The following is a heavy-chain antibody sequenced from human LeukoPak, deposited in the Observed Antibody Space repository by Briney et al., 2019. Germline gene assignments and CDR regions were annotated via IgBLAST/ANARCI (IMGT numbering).Heavy chain of an antibody. J-gene: IGHJ4*02. Sequence: GSLLLSSAASGFTFSSYAMSWGRRAPGKGREWVSAIIGSGGSTYYSDSVKGRFTISRDNSKNTLYLQMNSLRAEDTAVYYCAKGLVPAAMLAYFDYWGQGTLVTVSS. D-gene: IGHD2-2*01. V-gene: IGHV3-23*01. CDR2: IIGSGGST. CDR3: AKGLVPAAMLAYFDY. CDR1: GFTFSSYA.